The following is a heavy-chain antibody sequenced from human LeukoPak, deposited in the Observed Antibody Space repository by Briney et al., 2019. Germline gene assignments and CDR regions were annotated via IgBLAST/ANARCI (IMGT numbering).Heavy chain of an antibody. CDR1: ASTFSTYA. D-gene: IGHD4-11*01. CDR2: ISGSGGST. J-gene: IGHJ4*02. V-gene: IGHV3-23*01. CDR3: AKPNGYYSNYPFDY. Sequence: GGSLRLSCAASASTFSTYAMSWVRQAPGKGLEWVSAISGSGGSTYYADSVKGRFTISRDNSKNTLYLQMNSLRAEDTAVYYCAKPNGYYSNYPFDYWGQGTLVTVSS.